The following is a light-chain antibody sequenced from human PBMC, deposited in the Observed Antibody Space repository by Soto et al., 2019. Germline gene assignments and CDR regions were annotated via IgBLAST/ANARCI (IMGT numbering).Light chain of an antibody. J-gene: IGLJ2*01. CDR3: SSHTSNNTL. CDR2: EVN. V-gene: IGLV2-14*01. CDR1: SSDIGGYNY. Sequence: QSALTQPASVSGSPGQSITIPCTGTSSDIGGYNYVSWYQQHPGKAPKLLIYEVNYRPSGVSNRFSGSKSGNTASLTISGLQADDEADYYCSSHTSNNTLFGGGTKLTVL.